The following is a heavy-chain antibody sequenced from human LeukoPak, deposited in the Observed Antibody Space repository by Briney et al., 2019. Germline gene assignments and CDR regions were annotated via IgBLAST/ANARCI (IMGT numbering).Heavy chain of an antibody. CDR3: ANGCNTTSCHNFDY. D-gene: IGHD2-2*01. CDR1: GFTFSSYA. V-gene: IGHV3-30*04. J-gene: IGHJ4*02. Sequence: GGSLRLSCAASGFTFSSYAMHWVRQAPGKGLEWVAVISYDGSNKYYADSAKGRFTISRDNSKNTLYLQMNSLRAEDTAVYFCANGCNTTSCHNFDYWGQGTLVTVSS. CDR2: ISYDGSNK.